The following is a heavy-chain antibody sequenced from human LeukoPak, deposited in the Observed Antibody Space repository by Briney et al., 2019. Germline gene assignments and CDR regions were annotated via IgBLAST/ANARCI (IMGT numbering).Heavy chain of an antibody. D-gene: IGHD2-2*01. J-gene: IGHJ3*02. CDR3: AKDYPSGVVVPAALGPDAFGI. Sequence: GGSLRLSCAASGFTFSSYAMSWVRQAPGKGLEWVSAISGSGGSTYYADSVKGRFTISRDNSKNTLYLQMNSLRAEDMAVYYCAKDYPSGVVVPAALGPDAFGIWGQGTMVTVSS. V-gene: IGHV3-23*01. CDR2: ISGSGGST. CDR1: GFTFSSYA.